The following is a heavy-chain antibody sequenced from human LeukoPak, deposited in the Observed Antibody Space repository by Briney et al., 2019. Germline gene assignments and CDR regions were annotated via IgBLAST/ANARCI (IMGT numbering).Heavy chain of an antibody. CDR2: INHSGST. J-gene: IGHJ6*02. CDR3: ARGTGGYDILTGYYHYYYYGMDV. D-gene: IGHD3-9*01. Sequence: SGILSLTCAVYGGSFSGYYWSWIRQPPGKGLEWIGEINHSGSTNYNPSLKSRVTISVDTSKNQFSLKLSSVTAADTAVYYCARGTGGYDILTGYYHYYYYGMDVWGQGTTVTVSS. V-gene: IGHV4-34*01. CDR1: GGSFSGYY.